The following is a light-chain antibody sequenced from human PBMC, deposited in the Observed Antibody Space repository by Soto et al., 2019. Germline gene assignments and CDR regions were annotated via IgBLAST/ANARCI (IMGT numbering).Light chain of an antibody. Sequence: EIVMTQSPATLSVSPGERATLSCRASQSVSSNLAWYQQKPGQAPRLLIYGASTRPTGIPARFSGSGSGTEFTLTISSLQSEDFAVYYCQHYNNWPYTFGQGTKLGIK. CDR3: QHYNNWPYT. V-gene: IGKV3-15*01. CDR1: QSVSSN. J-gene: IGKJ2*01. CDR2: GAS.